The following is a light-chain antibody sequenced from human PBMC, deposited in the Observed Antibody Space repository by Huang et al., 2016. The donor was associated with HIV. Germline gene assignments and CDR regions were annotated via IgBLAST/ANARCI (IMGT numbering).Light chain of an antibody. CDR1: QSINNN. CDR3: QQYDSWPRT. CDR2: DTS. Sequence: EIVMTQSPVTLSVSPGERATLSCRASQSINNNLAWYQHKPGQGPSLLLYDTSTRATDIPARFSGSGSATDFTLTISNVQSEDCATYYCQQYDSWPRTFGQGTKVEIK. V-gene: IGKV3-15*01. J-gene: IGKJ1*01.